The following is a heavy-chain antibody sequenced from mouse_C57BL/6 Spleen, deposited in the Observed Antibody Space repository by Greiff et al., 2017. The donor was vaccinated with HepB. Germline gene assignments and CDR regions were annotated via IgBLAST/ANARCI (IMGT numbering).Heavy chain of an antibody. CDR1: GYTFTSYW. V-gene: IGHV1-5*01. CDR2: IYPGNSDT. J-gene: IGHJ1*03. CDR3: TPITTVVYWYFDV. Sequence: EVQLQQSGTVLARPGASVKMSCKTSGYTFTSYWMHWVKQRPGQGLEWIGAIYPGNSDTSYNQKFKGKAKLTTVTSASTAYMELSSLTNEDSAVYYCTPITTVVYWYFDVWGTGTTVTVSS. D-gene: IGHD1-1*01.